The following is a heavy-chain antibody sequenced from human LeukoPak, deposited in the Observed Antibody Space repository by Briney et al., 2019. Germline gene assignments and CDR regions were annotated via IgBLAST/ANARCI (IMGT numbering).Heavy chain of an antibody. V-gene: IGHV3-23*01. CDR3: AKSTPLSYQYYALRSYYDYYFDY. CDR2: ISGSGGST. CDR1: GFTFSSYA. Sequence: PGGSLRLSCAASGFTFSSYAMSWVRQAPGKGLEWVSGISGSGGSTYYADSVKGRFTISRDNSKNTLYLQMNSLRAEDTAVYYCAKSTPLSYQYYALRSYYDYYFDYWGQGTLVTVSS. D-gene: IGHD3-10*01. J-gene: IGHJ4*02.